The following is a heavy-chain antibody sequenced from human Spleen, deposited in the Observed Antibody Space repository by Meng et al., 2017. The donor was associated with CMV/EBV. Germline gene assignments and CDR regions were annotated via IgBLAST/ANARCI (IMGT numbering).Heavy chain of an antibody. J-gene: IGHJ6*02. V-gene: IGHV3-49*04. CDR2: IRSKGFGGTT. D-gene: IGHD2-2*01. CDR1: GFTIRDYS. Sequence: GGSLRLSCTASGFTIRDYSLTWVRQAPGKGLEWVGFIRSKGFGGTTDYAASVKGRFTFSRDDSKSIAYLQMNSLKTEDTAVYYCSRALCCLLPTALTTHPYDIVVVPAAIRQEVSGGMDVWGQGTTVTVSS. CDR3: SRALCCLLPTALTTHPYDIVVVPAAIRQEVSGGMDV.